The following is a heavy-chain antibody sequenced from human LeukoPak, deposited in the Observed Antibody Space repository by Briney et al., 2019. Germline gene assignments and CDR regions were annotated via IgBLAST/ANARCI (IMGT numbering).Heavy chain of an antibody. CDR1: GDSVSTNSAA. CDR3: GRRAQWEVHSGYFDY. CDR2: TYYRFQWYN. Sequence: SQTPSLTCAISGDSVSTNSAASNWIRPSPSRGLEWLGRTYYRFQWYNDYAVSVKSPITINPDTSKNQFSLHLNSVTPEDTAVYYCGRRAQWEVHSGYFDYWGQGILVTVSS. V-gene: IGHV6-1*01. D-gene: IGHD1-26*01. J-gene: IGHJ4*02.